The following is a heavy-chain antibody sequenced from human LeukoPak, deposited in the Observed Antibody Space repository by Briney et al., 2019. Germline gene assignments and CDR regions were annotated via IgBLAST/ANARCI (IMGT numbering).Heavy chain of an antibody. CDR1: GFTFSSYA. Sequence: PGGSLRLSCAASGFTFSSYAMSWVRQAPGKGLEWVSAISGSGGSTYYADSVKGRFTISRDNAKSSLYLQMDSLRADDTAVYYCARGYGNLDYWGQGTLVNVSS. CDR2: ISGSGGST. V-gene: IGHV3-23*01. J-gene: IGHJ4*02. D-gene: IGHD4-23*01. CDR3: ARGYGNLDY.